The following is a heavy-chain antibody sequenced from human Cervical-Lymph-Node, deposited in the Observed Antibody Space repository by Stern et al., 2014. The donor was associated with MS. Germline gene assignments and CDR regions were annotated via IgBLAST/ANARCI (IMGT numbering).Heavy chain of an antibody. CDR1: GITLDDYG. D-gene: IGHD3-10*01. J-gene: IGHJ6*02. V-gene: IGHV3-9*01. Sequence: QLVESGGDLVQPGGSLGLPCAASGITLDDYGINWVRPAPEKGLEWVSRISWNSDSVAYADSVKGRFTISRDNAKNSVYLQMDSLRREDTALYYCARDLVLLVGSQTYYSGLDVWGQGTMVTVSS. CDR3: ARDLVLLVGSQTYYSGLDV. CDR2: ISWNSDSV.